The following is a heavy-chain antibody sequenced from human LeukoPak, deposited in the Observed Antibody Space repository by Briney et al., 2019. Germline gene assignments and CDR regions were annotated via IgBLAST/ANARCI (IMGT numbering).Heavy chain of an antibody. Sequence: PSETLSLTCTVSGGSISSYYWSWIRQPAGKGLEWIGHIYISGNTKYNPSLKSRVTMSVDTSKKQFSLKVSSMTAADTAVYYCASESWSGSSDYYYMDVWGKGTTVTVSS. CDR2: IYISGNT. CDR3: ASESWSGSSDYYYMDV. CDR1: GGSISSYY. D-gene: IGHD3-3*01. J-gene: IGHJ6*03. V-gene: IGHV4-4*07.